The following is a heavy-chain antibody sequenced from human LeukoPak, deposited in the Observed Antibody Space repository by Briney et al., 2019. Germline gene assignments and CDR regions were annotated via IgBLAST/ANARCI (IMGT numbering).Heavy chain of an antibody. J-gene: IGHJ6*02. V-gene: IGHV3-11*01. Sequence: GGSLRLSCAASGFTFSDYYMSWLRQAPGKGLEWVSYISSSGSTIYYADSVKGQFTISRDNAKNSLYLQMNSLRAEDTAVYYCARFWSGYSGLYYYGMDVWGQGTTVTVSS. CDR1: GFTFSDYY. D-gene: IGHD3-3*01. CDR3: ARFWSGYSGLYYYGMDV. CDR2: ISSSGSTI.